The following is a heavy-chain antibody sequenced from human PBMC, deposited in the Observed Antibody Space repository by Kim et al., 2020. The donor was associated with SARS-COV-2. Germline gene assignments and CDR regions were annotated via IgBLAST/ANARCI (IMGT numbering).Heavy chain of an antibody. J-gene: IGHJ4*02. CDR2: ISQSGQST. Sequence: GGSLRLSCAASGFTFSNYAMSWVRQGPGNGLEWISAISQSGQSTYYADSVRGRFTISRDNAKDTLSVQLSSLRDEDTALYYCVKESRGASTGNSFDFWGQGTLVVVSS. V-gene: IGHV3-23*01. CDR3: VKESRGASTGNSFDF. D-gene: IGHD2-2*01. CDR1: GFTFSNYA.